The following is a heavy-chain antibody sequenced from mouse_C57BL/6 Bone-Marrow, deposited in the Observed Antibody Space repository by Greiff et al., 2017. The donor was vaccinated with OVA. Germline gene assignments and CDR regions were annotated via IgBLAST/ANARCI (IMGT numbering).Heavy chain of an antibody. Sequence: VQLQQSGAELVRPGASVTLSCKASGYTFTDYEMHWVKQTPVHGLEWIGAIDPETGGTAYNQKFKGKAILTADKSSITASMELRSLTSEDSAVYYCHIYYDFAYWGQGTLVTVSA. CDR1: GYTFTDYE. V-gene: IGHV1-15*01. D-gene: IGHD2-4*01. CDR3: HIYYDFAY. CDR2: IDPETGGT. J-gene: IGHJ3*01.